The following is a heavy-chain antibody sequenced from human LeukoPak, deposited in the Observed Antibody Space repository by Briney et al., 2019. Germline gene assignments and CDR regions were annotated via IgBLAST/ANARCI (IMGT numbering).Heavy chain of an antibody. V-gene: IGHV4-34*01. J-gene: IGHJ3*02. D-gene: IGHD3-10*01. CDR3: ARGPPTIWFGELFRAPNAFDI. CDR2: INHSGST. CDR1: GGSFSGYY. Sequence: SETLSLTCAVYGGSFSGYYWSWIRQPPGKGLEWIGEINHSGSTNYNPSLKSRVTISVDTSKNQFSLKLSSVTAADTAVYYCARGPPTIWFGELFRAPNAFDIWGQGTMVTVSS.